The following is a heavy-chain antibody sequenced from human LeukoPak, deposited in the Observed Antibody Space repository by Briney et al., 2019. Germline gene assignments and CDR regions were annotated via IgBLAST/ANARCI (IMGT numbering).Heavy chain of an antibody. J-gene: IGHJ4*02. Sequence: GGSLRLSCAASGFTFGSYAMSWVRQAPGKGLEWVSAISGSGGSTYYADSVKGRFTISRDNSKNTLYLQMNSLRAEDTAVYYCAKDLATRPIAAATDYWGQGTLVTVSS. CDR1: GFTFGSYA. D-gene: IGHD6-13*01. CDR3: AKDLATRPIAAATDY. V-gene: IGHV3-23*01. CDR2: ISGSGGST.